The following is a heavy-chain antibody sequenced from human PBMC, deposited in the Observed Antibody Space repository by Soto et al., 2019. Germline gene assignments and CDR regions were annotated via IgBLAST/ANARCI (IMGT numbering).Heavy chain of an antibody. V-gene: IGHV4-31*03. CDR2: IYYSGST. Sequence: SETLSLTCTVSGGSISSGGYYWSWIRQHPGQGLEWIGYIYYSGSTYYNPSLKSRVTISVDTSKNQFSLKLSSVTAADTAVYYCAGELLTGGYYYYGMDVWGQGTTVTVSS. D-gene: IGHD1-26*01. CDR3: AGELLTGGYYYYGMDV. J-gene: IGHJ6*02. CDR1: GGSISSGGYY.